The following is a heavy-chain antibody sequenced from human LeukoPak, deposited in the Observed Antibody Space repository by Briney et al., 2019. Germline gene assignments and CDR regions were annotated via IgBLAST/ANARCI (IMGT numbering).Heavy chain of an antibody. J-gene: IGHJ4*02. CDR2: IYHSGST. CDR3: ARQVVGATTGPDY. CDR1: GGSISSGGYS. Sequence: SQTLSLTCAVSGGSISSGGYSWSWIRQPPGKGLEWIGYIYHSGSTYYNPSLRSRVTISLDRSKNQFSLELSSVTAADTAVYYCARQVVGATTGPDYWGQGTLVTVSS. D-gene: IGHD1-26*01. V-gene: IGHV4-30-2*01.